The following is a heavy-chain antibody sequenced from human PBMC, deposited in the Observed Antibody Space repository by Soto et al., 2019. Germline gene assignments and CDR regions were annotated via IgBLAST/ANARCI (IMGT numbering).Heavy chain of an antibody. J-gene: IGHJ4*02. D-gene: IGHD2-2*01. V-gene: IGHV4-39*01. CDR2: IYYSGST. CDR3: ARRPIYCSSTSCYEYYFDY. CDR1: GGSISSSSYY. Sequence: SQTLSLTCTVSGGSISSSSYYWGWLRQPPGKGLEWIGSIYYSGSTYYNPSLKSRVTISVDTSKNQFSLKLSSVTAADTAVYYCARRPIYCSSTSCYEYYFDYWGQGTLVTVSS.